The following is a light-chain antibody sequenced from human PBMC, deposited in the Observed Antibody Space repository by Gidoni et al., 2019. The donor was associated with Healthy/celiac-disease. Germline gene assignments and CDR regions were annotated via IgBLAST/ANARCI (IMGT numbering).Light chain of an antibody. CDR1: QSVSSSY. CDR3: QQYGSSPPLT. CDR2: GAS. V-gene: IGKV3-20*01. J-gene: IGKJ4*01. Sequence: EIVFTQSPGTLSLSPGERATLSCRASQSVSSSYLAWYQQKPGQAPRLLIYGASSRATGIPDRFSGSGSGTDFTLTISRLEPEDFAVYYGQQYGSSPPLTFGGGTKVEIK.